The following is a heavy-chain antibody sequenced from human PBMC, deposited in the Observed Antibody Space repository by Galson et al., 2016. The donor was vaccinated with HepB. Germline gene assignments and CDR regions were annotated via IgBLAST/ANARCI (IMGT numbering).Heavy chain of an antibody. J-gene: IGHJ5*02. D-gene: IGHD1-14*01. CDR2: IDPSDSYT. Sequence: QSGAEVKKPGESLRISCKGSGYSFTSYWISWVRQMPGKGLEWMGRIDPSDSYTKYSPSFQGRVTFSADKSISTSYLQWSGLKASDTAMYYCARQKYVGGNWFDPWGQGTLVTVSS. CDR3: ARQKYVGGNWFDP. CDR1: GYSFTSYW. V-gene: IGHV5-10-1*01.